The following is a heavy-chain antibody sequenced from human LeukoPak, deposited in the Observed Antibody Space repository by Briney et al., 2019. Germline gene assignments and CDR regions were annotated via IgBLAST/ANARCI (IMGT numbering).Heavy chain of an antibody. J-gene: IGHJ4*02. V-gene: IGHV4-39*01. CDR1: GGSVSSSSYY. D-gene: IGHD4-17*01. CDR2: IFYSGST. CDR3: ARSTVTTWVGDFDY. Sequence: SETLSLTCTVSGGSVSSSSYYWGWIRQPPGKGLEWIGSIFYSGSTYYNPSLQSRVTISIDTSKNQFSLKLSSVTAADTAVYYCARSTVTTWVGDFDYWGQGNLVTVSS.